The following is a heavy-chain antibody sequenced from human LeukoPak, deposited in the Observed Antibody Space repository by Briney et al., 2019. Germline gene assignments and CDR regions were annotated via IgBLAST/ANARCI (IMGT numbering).Heavy chain of an antibody. CDR3: ARGEYWVRF. V-gene: IGHV4-39*02. J-gene: IGHJ4*02. Sequence: PSETLSLTSTVSGGSVSRTNYYCAWIRQPPGKGLEWIATINHGGGTHHNPSLKSRLTIAVDTATNDFSLKLSSLTAADTAVYYCARGEYWVRFWGRGTLVTVSS. D-gene: IGHD2/OR15-2a*01. CDR1: GGSVSRTNYY. CDR2: INHGGGT.